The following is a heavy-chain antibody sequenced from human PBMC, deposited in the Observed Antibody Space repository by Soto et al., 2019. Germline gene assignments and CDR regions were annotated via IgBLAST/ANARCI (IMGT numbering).Heavy chain of an antibody. V-gene: IGHV3-23*01. CDR1: GFTFSDHA. CDR3: ARDPGRAWSARIFDF. J-gene: IGHJ4*02. CDR2: ISDSVHGA. D-gene: IGHD6-19*01. Sequence: GGSLRLSCEAYGFTFSDHAMSWVRRAPGKGLEWVAAISDSVHGAVYADSVKGRFTISRDNSKNTLYLQMNSLRGEDTGVYYCARDPGRAWSARIFDFWGQGTVVTVSS.